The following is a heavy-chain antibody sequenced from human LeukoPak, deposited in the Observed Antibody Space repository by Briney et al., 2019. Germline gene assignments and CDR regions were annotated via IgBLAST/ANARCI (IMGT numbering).Heavy chain of an antibody. CDR3: ARDGDLGLLQH. CDR2: IKQDGSEK. V-gene: IGHV3-7*01. Sequence: GGSLRLSCAASGFTFSSYAMSWVRQAPGKGLEWVANIKQDGSEKYYVDSVKGRFTISRDNAKNSLYLQMNSLRAEDTAVYYCARDGDLGLLQHWGQGTLVTVSS. D-gene: IGHD7-27*01. J-gene: IGHJ1*01. CDR1: GFTFSSYA.